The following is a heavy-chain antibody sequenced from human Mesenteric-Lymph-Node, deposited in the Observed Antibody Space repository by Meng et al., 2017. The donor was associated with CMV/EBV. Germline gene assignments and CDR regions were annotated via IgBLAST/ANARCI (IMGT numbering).Heavy chain of an antibody. Sequence: ETLSLTCTVSGGSIRSSSYYWGWIRQPPGKGLEWVSAIYSGGNTYYADSVKGRFTISRDNSKNTLYLQMNSLRAEDTAVYYCAKVQNPRIHYGMDVWGQGTTVTVSS. J-gene: IGHJ6*02. V-gene: IGHV3-53*01. CDR3: AKVQNPRIHYGMDV. CDR2: IYSGGNT. CDR1: GGSIRSSSYY. D-gene: IGHD2/OR15-2a*01.